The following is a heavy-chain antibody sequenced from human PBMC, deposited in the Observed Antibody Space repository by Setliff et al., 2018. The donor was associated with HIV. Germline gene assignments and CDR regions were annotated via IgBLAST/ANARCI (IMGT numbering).Heavy chain of an antibody. CDR3: ARVSRLHPFDP. Sequence: SETLSLTCTVSGGSVSSPGYYWGWIRQTPGKGLQWIGLIYYTGIPTYNPSLEGRITMSVDRSKNQFSLRLTSVTAADTAMYYCARVSRLHPFDPWGQGTLVTVSS. CDR1: GGSVSSPGYY. D-gene: IGHD2-15*01. V-gene: IGHV4-61*08. J-gene: IGHJ5*02. CDR2: IYYTGIP.